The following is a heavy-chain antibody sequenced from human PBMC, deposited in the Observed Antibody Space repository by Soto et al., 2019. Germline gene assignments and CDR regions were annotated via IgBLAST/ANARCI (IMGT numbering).Heavy chain of an antibody. D-gene: IGHD4-17*01. CDR2: IYYSGST. CDR1: GGSISSGGYY. J-gene: IGHJ6*03. CDR3: ARSTYDYYYYYYMDV. Sequence: SETLSLTCTVSGGSISSGGYYWSWIRQHPGKGLEWIGYIYYSGSTYYNPSLKSRVTISVDTSKYQFSLKLSSVTAADTAVYYCARSTYDYYYYYYMDVWGKGTTVTVSS. V-gene: IGHV4-31*03.